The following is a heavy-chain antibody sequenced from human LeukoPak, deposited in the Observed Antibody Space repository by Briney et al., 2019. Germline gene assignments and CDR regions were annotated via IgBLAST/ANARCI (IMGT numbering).Heavy chain of an antibody. CDR1: GFIFDDYA. CDR2: ISWNSGRI. CDR3: VKGIAAVGREYYFDY. D-gene: IGHD6-13*01. Sequence: PGRSLRLSCAASGFIFDDYAMHWVRQAPGKGLEWVAGISWNSGRIGYADSVKGRFTISRDNGKNSLYLQMNSLRAEDTALYYCVKGIAAVGREYYFDYWGQGTLVTVSS. V-gene: IGHV3-9*01. J-gene: IGHJ4*02.